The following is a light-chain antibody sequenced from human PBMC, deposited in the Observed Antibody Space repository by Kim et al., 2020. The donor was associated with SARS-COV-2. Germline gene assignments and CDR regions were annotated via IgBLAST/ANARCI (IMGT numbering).Light chain of an antibody. J-gene: IGLJ2*01. CDR2: STN. CDR3: TSRDSNGNKMV. CDR1: RLRRYY. V-gene: IGLV3-19*01. Sequence: ALGQTVRITCQGDRLRRYYASWYQQKPGQAPRLVIYSTNKRPSGIPARFSGSSPGNTASLTITGAQEEDEADYYCTSRDSNGNKMVFGGGTQLTVL.